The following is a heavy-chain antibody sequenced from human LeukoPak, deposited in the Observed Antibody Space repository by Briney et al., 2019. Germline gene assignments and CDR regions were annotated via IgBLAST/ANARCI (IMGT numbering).Heavy chain of an antibody. CDR3: AKGPVRGSYRYGYFDY. CDR2: INWNGGST. Sequence: GGSLRLSCAASGFTFDDYGMSWVRQAPGKGLEWVSGINWNGGSTTYADSVRGRFTISRDNAKNSLYLQMNSLRAEDTALYYCAKGPVRGSYRYGYFDYWGQGTLVTVSS. V-gene: IGHV3-20*04. D-gene: IGHD3-16*02. CDR1: GFTFDDYG. J-gene: IGHJ4*02.